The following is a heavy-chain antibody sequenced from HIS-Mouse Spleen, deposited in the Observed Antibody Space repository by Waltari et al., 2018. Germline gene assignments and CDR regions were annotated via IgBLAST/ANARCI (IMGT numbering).Heavy chain of an antibody. CDR3: ARGLRVSSSWPHFDY. D-gene: IGHD6-13*01. J-gene: IGHJ4*02. CDR1: GGSISSSSYY. V-gene: IGHV4-39*07. Sequence: QLQLQESGPGLVKPSETLSLTCTVSGGSISSSSYYWGWIRQPPGKGLEWMGSIYYSGSTYYNPARKSRVTRSVDTSKNQFSLKLSSVTAADTAVYYCARGLRVSSSWPHFDYWGQGTLVTVSS. CDR2: IYYSGST.